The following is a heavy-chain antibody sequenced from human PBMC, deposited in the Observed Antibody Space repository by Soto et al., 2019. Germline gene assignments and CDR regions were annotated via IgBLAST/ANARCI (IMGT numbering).Heavy chain of an antibody. D-gene: IGHD6-13*01. J-gene: IGHJ5*02. V-gene: IGHV4-59*12. CDR1: GGSISSYY. CDR2: IYYSGST. Sequence: SETLSLTCTVSGGSISSYYWSWIRQPPGKGLEWIGYIYYSGSTNYNPSLKSRVTISVDTSKNQFSLKLSSVTAADTAVYYCARGIAAAGSWFDPWGQGTLVTVSS. CDR3: ARGIAAAGSWFDP.